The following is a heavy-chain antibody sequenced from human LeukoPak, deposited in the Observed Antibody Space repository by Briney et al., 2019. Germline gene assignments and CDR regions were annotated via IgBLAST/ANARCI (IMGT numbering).Heavy chain of an antibody. CDR3: SRDQSSSSGPWFDP. D-gene: IGHD3-22*01. CDR2: INTNTGNP. V-gene: IGHV7-4-1*02. Sequence: ASVKVSCKSSGYTFTSYAMNWVRQAPGQGLEWMGWINTNTGNPTYAQGFTGRFVFSLDTSVSTAYLQISSLKAEDTAVYYSSRDQSSSSGPWFDPWGQGTLVTVSS. J-gene: IGHJ5*02. CDR1: GYTFTSYA.